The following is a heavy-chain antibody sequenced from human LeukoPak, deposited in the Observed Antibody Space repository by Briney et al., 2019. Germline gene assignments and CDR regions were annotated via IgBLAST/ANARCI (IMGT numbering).Heavy chain of an antibody. V-gene: IGHV3-7*01. CDR2: IKQDGSEK. Sequence: GGSLRLSCAASGFTFRSYWMSWVRQAPGKGLEWVANIKQDGSEKYYVDSVKGRFTISRDNAKNSLYLQMNSLRAEDTAVYYCARESGSWLDYFDYWGQGTLVTVSA. D-gene: IGHD6-13*01. CDR1: GFTFRSYW. CDR3: ARESGSWLDYFDY. J-gene: IGHJ4*02.